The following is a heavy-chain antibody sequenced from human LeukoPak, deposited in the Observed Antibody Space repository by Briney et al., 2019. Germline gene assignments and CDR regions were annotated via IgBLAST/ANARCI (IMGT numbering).Heavy chain of an antibody. CDR1: GGSFSGYY. D-gene: IGHD1-26*01. Sequence: SETLSLTCAVYGGSFSGYYWSWIRQPPGKGLEWIGEINHSGSTNYNPSLKSRVTISVDTSKNQFTLKLSSVTAADTAVYYCARQNGGSWNYYYYMDVWGKGTTVTVSS. V-gene: IGHV4-34*01. CDR3: ARQNGGSWNYYYYMDV. J-gene: IGHJ6*03. CDR2: INHSGST.